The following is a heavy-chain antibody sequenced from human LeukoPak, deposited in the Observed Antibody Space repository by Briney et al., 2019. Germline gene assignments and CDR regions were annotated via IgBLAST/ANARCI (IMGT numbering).Heavy chain of an antibody. V-gene: IGHV1-69*13. CDR3: ARDSSGSSFDY. Sequence: SVKVSCKASGGTFSNYAISWVRQAPGQGLEWMGGIITNFGTTNYAQKFQGRVTITADESTSTAYMELSSLRSEDTAVYYCARDSSGSSFDYWGQGTLVTVSS. CDR1: GGTFSNYA. J-gene: IGHJ4*02. D-gene: IGHD3-22*01. CDR2: IITNFGTT.